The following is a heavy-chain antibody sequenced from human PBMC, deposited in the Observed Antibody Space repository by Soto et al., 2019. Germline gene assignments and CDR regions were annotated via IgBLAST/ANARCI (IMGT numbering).Heavy chain of an antibody. CDR3: ARSCAPGFSSSFHFDY. CDR1: GGSILSGGYY. D-gene: IGHD6-13*01. V-gene: IGHV4-31*03. CDR2: IYYSGST. J-gene: IGHJ4*02. Sequence: QVQLQESGPGLVKPSQTLSLTCTVSGGSILSGGYYWSWIRQHPGKGLEWIGYIYYSGSTYYNPSLKSRVTISLDPSTNQFPLQLSSVTAADPAVYYCARSCAPGFSSSFHFDYWGQGTLVTVSS.